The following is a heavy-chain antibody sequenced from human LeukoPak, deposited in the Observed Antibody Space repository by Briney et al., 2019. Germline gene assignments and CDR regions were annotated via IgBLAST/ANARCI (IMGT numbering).Heavy chain of an antibody. D-gene: IGHD3-9*01. CDR1: GGSIRSYS. CDR3: ARLRYSTSYYYHGMDD. CDR2: IYDSGNT. V-gene: IGHV4-59*01. Sequence: SETPSLTCTVSGGSIRSYSWSWIRQPPGKGLEWIGYIYDSGNTNYNPPLKSRVTMSVDTSRDQFSLKVSSVTAAVAAVYYCARLRYSTSYYYHGMDDWGQGTTVTVSS. J-gene: IGHJ6*02.